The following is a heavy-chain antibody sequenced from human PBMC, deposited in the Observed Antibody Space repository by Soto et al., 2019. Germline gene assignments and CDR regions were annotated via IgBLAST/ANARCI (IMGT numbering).Heavy chain of an antibody. Sequence: QLQLQESGSGLVKPSQTLSLTCAVSGGSISSGGYSWSWIRQPPGKGLEWIGYIYHSGSTYYNPSLKSRVTISVDRSKNQFSLKLSSVTAADTAVYYCAREYYGSGSPSGWFDPWGQGTLVTVSS. J-gene: IGHJ5*02. V-gene: IGHV4-30-2*01. CDR3: AREYYGSGSPSGWFDP. CDR1: GGSISSGGYS. D-gene: IGHD3-10*01. CDR2: IYHSGST.